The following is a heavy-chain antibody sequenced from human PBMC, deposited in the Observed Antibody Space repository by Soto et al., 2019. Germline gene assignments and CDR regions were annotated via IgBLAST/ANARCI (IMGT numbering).Heavy chain of an antibody. Sequence: GGSLXLSCVASAFTFSNYSMNWVRQAPGEGPEWVSLISSSGGSTYYADSVKGRFSISRDNSKNTLYLQMNSLRVEDTAIYYCAKDIQGRGATTGDDAFDIWGQGTMVTVSS. CDR2: ISSSGGST. D-gene: IGHD1-1*01. CDR3: AKDIQGRGATTGDDAFDI. J-gene: IGHJ3*02. V-gene: IGHV3-23*01. CDR1: AFTFSNYS.